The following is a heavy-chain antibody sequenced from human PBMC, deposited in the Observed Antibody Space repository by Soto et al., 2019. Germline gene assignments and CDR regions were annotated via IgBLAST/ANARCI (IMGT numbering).Heavy chain of an antibody. J-gene: IGHJ4*02. V-gene: IGHV4-34*12. CDR2: VIHSGST. Sequence: QVQLQQWGAGLLKPSETLSLTCAVSGVSFSGYYWSWIRHPPGKGLEWIGEVIHSGSTNYNPSLKLRLTISLDTSKNQFALKLSFVTAADTAVYYCAGRVVPAAMGFWGQGTLVTVSS. CDR3: AGRVVPAAMGF. CDR1: GVSFSGYY. D-gene: IGHD2-2*01.